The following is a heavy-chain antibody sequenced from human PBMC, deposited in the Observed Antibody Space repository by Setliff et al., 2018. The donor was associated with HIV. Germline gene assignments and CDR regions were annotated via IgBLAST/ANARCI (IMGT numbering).Heavy chain of an antibody. J-gene: IGHJ3*02. V-gene: IGHV4-59*08. CDR2: LYYSGNT. Sequence: PSETLSLPCSLSAPSLRGHYWSWIRQSPGKGLEWIGHLYYSGNTNYNPSFKSRVTISVDTSKNQFSLRVNSVTAADTAVYYCARSLVPSGYYYGRHAFDIWGQGTKVTVSS. CDR3: ARSLVPSGYYYGRHAFDI. D-gene: IGHD3-22*01. CDR1: APSLRGHY.